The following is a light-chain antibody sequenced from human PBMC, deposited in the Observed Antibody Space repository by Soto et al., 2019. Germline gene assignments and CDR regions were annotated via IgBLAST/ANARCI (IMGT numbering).Light chain of an antibody. Sequence: QAVVTQPPSVSGAPGQRVTISCTGSSSNIGAGFDVHWYQQIPGTAPKLLVYRNTNRPSGVPDRFSGSVSGTSASLAITGLQAEAEANYYCQSFDTSLNSVVFGGGTKLTVL. CDR3: QSFDTSLNSVV. V-gene: IGLV1-40*01. J-gene: IGLJ2*01. CDR2: RNT. CDR1: SSNIGAGFD.